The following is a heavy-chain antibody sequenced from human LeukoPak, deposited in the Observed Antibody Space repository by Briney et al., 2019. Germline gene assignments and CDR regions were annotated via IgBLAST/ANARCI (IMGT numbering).Heavy chain of an antibody. V-gene: IGHV1-2*06. CDR1: GYTFNDHD. CDR2: INPNSGGT. J-gene: IGHJ4*02. D-gene: IGHD1-26*01. CDR3: ARGWSGSHVQ. Sequence: ASVKVSCKASGYTFNDHDMHWVLQAPGQGLEWMGRINPNSGGTTYAQKFQGRVTMTRDTSISTAYMELSRLTSDDTAVYYCARGWSGSHVQWGQGTLVSVSS.